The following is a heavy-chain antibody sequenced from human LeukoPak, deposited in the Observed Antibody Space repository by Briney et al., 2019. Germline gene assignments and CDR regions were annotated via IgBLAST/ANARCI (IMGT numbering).Heavy chain of an antibody. V-gene: IGHV4-59*08. D-gene: IGHD6-13*01. J-gene: IGHJ4*02. CDR2: IYYSGST. CDR3: ARRYSSSWYFDY. CDR1: GGSISSYY. Sequence: PSETLSLTCTVSGGSISSYYWSWIRQPPGKGLEWIGYIYYSGSTNYNPSLKSRVTISVDTSKNQFSLKLNSVTAADTAVYHCARRYSSSWYFDYWGQGTLVTVSS.